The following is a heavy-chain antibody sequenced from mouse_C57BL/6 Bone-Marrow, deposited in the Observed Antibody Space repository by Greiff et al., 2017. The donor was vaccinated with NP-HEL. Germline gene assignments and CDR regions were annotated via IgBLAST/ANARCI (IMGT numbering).Heavy chain of an antibody. Sequence: VQLQQSGAELVRPGASVKLSCTASGFNIKDDYMHWVKQRPEQGLEWIGWIDPENGDTEYASKFQGKATITADTSSNTANLQLSSLTSEDTAVYYCTGDYGSSSPFAYWGQGTLVTVSA. CDR1: GFNIKDDY. V-gene: IGHV14-4*01. J-gene: IGHJ3*01. CDR3: TGDYGSSSPFAY. CDR2: IDPENGDT. D-gene: IGHD1-1*01.